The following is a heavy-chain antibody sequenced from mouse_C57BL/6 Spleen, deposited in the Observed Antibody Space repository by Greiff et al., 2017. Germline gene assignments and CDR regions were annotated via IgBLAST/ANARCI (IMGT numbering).Heavy chain of an antibody. D-gene: IGHD1-1*01. CDR2: IHPNSGST. J-gene: IGHJ1*03. Sequence: QVQLQQPGAELVKPGASVKLSCKASGYTFTSYWMHWVKQRPGQGLEWIGMIHPNSGSTNYNEKFKSKATLTVDKSSSTAYMQLSSLTSEDSAVYYCAREGTTVEGYWYFDVWGTGTTVTVSS. CDR3: AREGTTVEGYWYFDV. CDR1: GYTFTSYW. V-gene: IGHV1-64*01.